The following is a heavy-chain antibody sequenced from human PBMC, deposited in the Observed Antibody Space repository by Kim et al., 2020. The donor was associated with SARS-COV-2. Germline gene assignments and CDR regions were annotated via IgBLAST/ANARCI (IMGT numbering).Heavy chain of an antibody. J-gene: IGHJ4*02. V-gene: IGHV1-18*01. Sequence: ASVKVSCKSDDKTFSSFGISWVRQAPGQGLEWMGYISAYNGYTNFAQKFQGRVTMTTDTSTSTAYMELRSLRSDDTAVYFCARAPYHYGTGFYYPLDYWGQGTLVTVSP. CDR3: ARAPYHYGTGFYYPLDY. CDR1: DKTFSSFG. D-gene: IGHD3-10*01. CDR2: ISAYNGYT.